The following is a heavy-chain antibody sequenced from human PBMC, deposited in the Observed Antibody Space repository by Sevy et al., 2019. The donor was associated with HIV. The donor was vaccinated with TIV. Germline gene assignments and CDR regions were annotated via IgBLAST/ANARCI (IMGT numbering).Heavy chain of an antibody. Sequence: GGSLRLSCAASGFTFSSYWMSWVRQAPGKGLEWVANIKQDGSEKYYVDSVKGRFTISRDNAKNSLYLQMNSRRAEDTAVYYCASPLWLGELLGYYYGMDVWGQGTTVTVSS. V-gene: IGHV3-7*01. CDR3: ASPLWLGELLGYYYGMDV. CDR2: IKQDGSEK. CDR1: GFTFSSYW. J-gene: IGHJ6*02. D-gene: IGHD3-10*01.